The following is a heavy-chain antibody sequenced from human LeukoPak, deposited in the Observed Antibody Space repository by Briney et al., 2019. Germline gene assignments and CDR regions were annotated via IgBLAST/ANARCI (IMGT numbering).Heavy chain of an antibody. D-gene: IGHD5-18*01. CDR2: ISSNIITK. CDR3: ARDRGYRYGQFDY. J-gene: IGHJ4*02. V-gene: IGHV3-48*02. Sequence: PGGSLRLSCAASGFTFSNYSINWVRQAPGKGLEWVSFISSNIITKYYADSAKGRFTISRDNAKNSVYLQMNSLRDEDTAVYYCARDRGYRYGQFDYWGQGTLVTVSS. CDR1: GFTFSNYS.